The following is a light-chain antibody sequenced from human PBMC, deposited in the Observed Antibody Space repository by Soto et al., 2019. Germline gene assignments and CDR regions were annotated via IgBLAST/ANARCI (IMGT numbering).Light chain of an antibody. CDR3: QQLNSYLALT. J-gene: IGKJ4*01. CDR2: AAS. CDR1: QSISKY. Sequence: DIQMTQSPSSLSASVGDRVTITCRASQSISKYVNWYQHKPGKAPKLLIYAASTLQSGVPSRFSGSGSGTDFTLTISSLQPEDFATYYCQQLNSYLALTFGGGTKVDIK. V-gene: IGKV1-9*01.